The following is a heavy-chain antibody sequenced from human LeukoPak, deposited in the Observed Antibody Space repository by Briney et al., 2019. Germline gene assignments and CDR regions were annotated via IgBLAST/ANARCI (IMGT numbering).Heavy chain of an antibody. Sequence: ASVKVSCKASGYTFTSYDINWVRQATGQGLEWMGWMNPNSGNTGYAQKFQGRVTITRNTSISTAYMELSSLRSEDTAVYYCARGGVATGWFDPWGQGTLVTVSS. V-gene: IGHV1-8*03. CDR2: MNPNSGNT. J-gene: IGHJ5*02. CDR1: GYTFTSYD. CDR3: ARGGVATGWFDP. D-gene: IGHD5-12*01.